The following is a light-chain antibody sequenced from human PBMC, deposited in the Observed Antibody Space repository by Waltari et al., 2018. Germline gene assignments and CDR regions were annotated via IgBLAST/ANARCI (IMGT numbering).Light chain of an antibody. V-gene: IGLV2-23*02. Sequence: QSALTQPASVSGSPGQSITISCTGTSSDVGSYNLVSWYQQPPGKVPKLMIYEVSKRSSVFSNRFSGSKSGNTASLTISGLQAEDEADYYCCSYAAGSTAVVFGGGTKLTVL. CDR1: SSDVGSYNL. CDR2: EVS. J-gene: IGLJ2*01. CDR3: CSYAAGSTAVV.